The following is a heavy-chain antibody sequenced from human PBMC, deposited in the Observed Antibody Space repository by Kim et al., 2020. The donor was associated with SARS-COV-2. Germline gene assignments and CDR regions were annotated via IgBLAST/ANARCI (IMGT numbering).Heavy chain of an antibody. CDR3: ASAGTMIPKDPLDY. J-gene: IGHJ4*02. CDR2: ISSSGSTI. D-gene: IGHD3-22*01. Sequence: GGSLRLSCAASGFTFSDYYMSWIRQAPGKGLEWVSYISSSGSTIYYADSVKGRFTISRDNAKNSLYLQMNSLRAEDTAVYYCASAGTMIPKDPLDYWGQGTLVTVSS. CDR1: GFTFSDYY. V-gene: IGHV3-11*01.